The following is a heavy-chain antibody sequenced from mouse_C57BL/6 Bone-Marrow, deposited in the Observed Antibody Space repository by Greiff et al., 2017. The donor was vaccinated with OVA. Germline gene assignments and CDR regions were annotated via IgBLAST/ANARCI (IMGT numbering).Heavy chain of an antibody. CDR3: AKHGDYGSSLPWYFDV. CDR1: GFSLTSYG. CDR2: IWGGGST. J-gene: IGHJ1*03. Sequence: VKLVESGPGLVAPSQSLSITCTVSGFSLTSYGVDWVRQPPGKGLEWLGVIWGGGSTNYNSALMSRLSISKDNSKSQVFLKMNSRQTDDTAMYYCAKHGDYGSSLPWYFDVWGTGTTVTVSS. D-gene: IGHD1-1*01. V-gene: IGHV2-9*01.